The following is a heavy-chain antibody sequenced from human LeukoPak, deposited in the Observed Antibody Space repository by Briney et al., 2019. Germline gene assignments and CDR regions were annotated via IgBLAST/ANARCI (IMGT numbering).Heavy chain of an antibody. CDR2: IWYDGSNK. D-gene: IGHD3-22*01. CDR1: GFTFSSYG. CDR3: ARDKGGYGAFDI. V-gene: IGHV3-33*01. J-gene: IGHJ3*02. Sequence: GGSLRLSCAASGFTFSSYGMHWVRQAPGKGLKGVAVIWYDGSNKYYADSVKGRFTISRDNSKNTLYLQMNSLRAEDTAVYYCARDKGGYGAFDIWGQGTMVTVSS.